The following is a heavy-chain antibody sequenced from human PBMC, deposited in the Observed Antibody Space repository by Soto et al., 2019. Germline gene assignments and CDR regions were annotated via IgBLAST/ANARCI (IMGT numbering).Heavy chain of an antibody. Sequence: ASVKVSCKASGYTFTGYYMHWVRQAPGQGLEWMGWINPNSGGTNYAQKFQGRVTMTRDTSISTAYMELSRLRSDDTAVYYCARDWAAAGPYYGMDVWGQGTTVTVSS. V-gene: IGHV1-2*02. CDR3: ARDWAAAGPYYGMDV. CDR2: INPNSGGT. D-gene: IGHD6-13*01. CDR1: GYTFTGYY. J-gene: IGHJ6*02.